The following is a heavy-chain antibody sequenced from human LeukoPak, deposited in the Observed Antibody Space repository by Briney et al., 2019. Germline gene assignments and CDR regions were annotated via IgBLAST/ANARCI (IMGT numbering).Heavy chain of an antibody. CDR2: IWYDGSNK. CDR3: ARAIAAGSFDY. Sequence: RPGGSLRLSCAASGFTFSSYGMHWVRQAPGKGLEWVAVIWYDGSNKYYADSVKGRFTISRDNSKNTLYLQMNSLRAEDTAVYYCARAIAAGSFDYWGQGTLVTVSS. CDR1: GFTFSSYG. D-gene: IGHD6-13*01. V-gene: IGHV3-33*01. J-gene: IGHJ4*02.